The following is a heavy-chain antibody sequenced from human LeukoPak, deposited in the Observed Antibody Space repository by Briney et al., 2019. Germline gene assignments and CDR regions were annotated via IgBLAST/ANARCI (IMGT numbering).Heavy chain of an antibody. CDR1: GGSFSSGSYY. CDR3: ASWSSTRYYYYGMDV. Sequence: SETLSLTCTVSGGSFSSGSYYWSWVRQPPGTGLEWVGYIYYSGSTNYNPSLKSRVTISVDTSKNQFSLKLSSVTAADTAVYYCASWSSTRYYYYGMDVWGKGTTVTVSS. J-gene: IGHJ6*04. D-gene: IGHD2-2*01. CDR2: IYYSGST. V-gene: IGHV4-61*01.